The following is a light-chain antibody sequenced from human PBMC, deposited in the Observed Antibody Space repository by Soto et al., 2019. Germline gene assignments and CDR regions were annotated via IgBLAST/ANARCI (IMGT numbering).Light chain of an antibody. CDR2: GAS. Sequence: IVLTKYKGTLSLSPGERATLSCRASQSVSSNLAWCQQKPGQAPRLLIYGASTRATGIPARFSGSGSGTDFTLTISRLEPEDFAVYYCQQYGSSPKTFGQVSKVDIK. CDR3: QQYGSSPKT. CDR1: QSVSSN. J-gene: IGKJ1*01. V-gene: IGKV3-20*01.